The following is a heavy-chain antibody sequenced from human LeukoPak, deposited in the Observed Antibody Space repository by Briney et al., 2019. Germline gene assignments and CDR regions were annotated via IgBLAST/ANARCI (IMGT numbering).Heavy chain of an antibody. CDR1: GYSISSGYY. D-gene: IGHD3-22*01. CDR2: IYHSGST. J-gene: IGHJ3*02. V-gene: IGHV4-38-2*01. Sequence: PSETLSLTCAVSGYSISSGYYWGWIRQPPGKGLEWIGSIYHSGSTYYNPSLKSRVTISVDTSKNQFSLKLSSVTAADTAVYYCASNRGYYYDSTSAFDIWGQGTMVTVSS. CDR3: ASNRGYYYDSTSAFDI.